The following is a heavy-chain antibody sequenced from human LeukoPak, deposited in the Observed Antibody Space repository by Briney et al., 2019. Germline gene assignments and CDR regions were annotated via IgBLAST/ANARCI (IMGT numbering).Heavy chain of an antibody. CDR3: ARDMDSYGDKKFDY. CDR2: ISSSSSYI. CDR1: GFTFSSYS. D-gene: IGHD5-18*01. Sequence: KAGGSLRLSCAASGFTFSSYSMNWVRQAPGKGLEWVSSISSSSSYIYYADSVKGRFTISRDNAKNSLYLQMNSLRAEDTAVCYCARDMDSYGDKKFDYWGQGTLVTVSS. J-gene: IGHJ4*02. V-gene: IGHV3-21*01.